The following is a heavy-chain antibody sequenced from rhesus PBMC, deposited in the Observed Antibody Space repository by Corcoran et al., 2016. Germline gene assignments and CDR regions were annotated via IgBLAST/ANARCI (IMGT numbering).Heavy chain of an antibody. V-gene: IGHV4-80*01. CDR1: GASITSTW. D-gene: IGHD5-12*01. CDR2: INGKNGNA. J-gene: IGHJ2*01. CDR3: ARDTFYSDVWYFDL. Sequence: QVQLQESGPGLVTPSETLSLTCTVFGASITSTWWNCIRQVPGKGLEWIAEINGKNGNANFNPSLRSRVTISNDASNNRFSLKLTSVTAADTAIYYCARDTFYSDVWYFDLWGPGTPITVSS.